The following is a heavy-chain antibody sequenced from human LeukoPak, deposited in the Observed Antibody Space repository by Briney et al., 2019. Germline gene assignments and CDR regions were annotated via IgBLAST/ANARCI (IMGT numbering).Heavy chain of an antibody. D-gene: IGHD3-10*01. V-gene: IGHV3-11*01. J-gene: IGHJ4*02. CDR2: ISSSGSTI. Sequence: PGGSLRLSCAASGFTSSDYYMSWIRQAPGKGLEWVSYISSSGSTIYYADSVKGRFTISRGNAKNSLYLQMNSLRAEDTAVYYCARDYWSYGSGSYYNWGQGTLVTVSS. CDR3: ARDYWSYGSGSYYN. CDR1: GFTSSDYY.